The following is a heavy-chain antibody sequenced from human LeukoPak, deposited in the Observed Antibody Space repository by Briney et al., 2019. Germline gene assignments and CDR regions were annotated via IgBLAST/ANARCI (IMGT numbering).Heavy chain of an antibody. J-gene: IGHJ6*02. CDR1: GFTFSSYD. D-gene: IGHD3-10*01. Sequence: GGSLRLSCAASGFTFSSYDMNWVRQAPGKGLEWVSYISSSGSTIYYADPVKGRFTISRDNAKNSLYLQMNSLRAEDTAVYYCARDWENPMVRGVIKYYYYYGMDVWGQGTTVTVSS. CDR3: ARDWENPMVRGVIKYYYYYGMDV. V-gene: IGHV3-48*03. CDR2: ISSSGSTI.